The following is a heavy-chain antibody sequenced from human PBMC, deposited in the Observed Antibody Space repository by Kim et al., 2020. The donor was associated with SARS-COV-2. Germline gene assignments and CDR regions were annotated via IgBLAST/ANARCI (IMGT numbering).Heavy chain of an antibody. D-gene: IGHD4-17*01. Sequence: GGSLRLSCAASGFTFSSYGMHWVRQAPGKGLEWVAVIWYDGSNKYYADSVKGRFTISRDNSKNTLYLQMNSLRAEDTAVYYCARELDDYGDYGFDYWGQGTLVTVSS. V-gene: IGHV3-33*01. CDR3: ARELDDYGDYGFDY. CDR2: IWYDGSNK. CDR1: GFTFSSYG. J-gene: IGHJ4*02.